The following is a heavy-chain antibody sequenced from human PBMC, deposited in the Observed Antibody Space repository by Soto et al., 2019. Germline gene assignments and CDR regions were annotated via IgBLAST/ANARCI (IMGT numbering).Heavy chain of an antibody. V-gene: IGHV1-18*01. D-gene: IGHD2-15*01. CDR2: ISAYNGNT. Sequence: GASVKVSCKASGYTFTSYGISWVRQAPGQGLEWMGWISAYNGNTNYAQKLQGRVTMTTDTSTSTAYMELRSLRSDDTAVYYCARYYCSGGSCNYFDYWGQGTLVTVSS. CDR1: GYTFTSYG. J-gene: IGHJ4*02. CDR3: ARYYCSGGSCNYFDY.